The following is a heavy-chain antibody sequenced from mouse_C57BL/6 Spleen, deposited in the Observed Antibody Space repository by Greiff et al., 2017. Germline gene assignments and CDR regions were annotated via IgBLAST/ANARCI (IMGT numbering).Heavy chain of an antibody. D-gene: IGHD2-3*01. CDR2: IYPGDGDT. CDR3: ARWLLNFYAMDY. Sequence: QVQLKESGAELVQPGASVKLSCKASGYAFSSYWMNWVKQRPGKGLEWIGQIYPGDGDTNYNGKFKGKATLTADKSSSTAYLQLSSLTSEDSAVYVCARWLLNFYAMDYWGQGTSVTVSS. CDR1: GYAFSSYW. V-gene: IGHV1-80*01. J-gene: IGHJ4*01.